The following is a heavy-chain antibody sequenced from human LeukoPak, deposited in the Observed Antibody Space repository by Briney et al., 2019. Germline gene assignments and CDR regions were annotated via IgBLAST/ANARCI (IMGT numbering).Heavy chain of an antibody. Sequence: GGSLRLSCAAPGFTFSSYAMSWVRQAPGKGLEWVSGMSGSAGTTYYADSVKGRFTISRDKSKNTLYLQMSSLSAEDTAVYYCAKDRARIVVVPAAVFDYWGQGTLVTVSS. J-gene: IGHJ4*02. CDR3: AKDRARIVVVPAAVFDY. D-gene: IGHD2-2*01. CDR1: GFTFSSYA. CDR2: MSGSAGTT. V-gene: IGHV3-23*01.